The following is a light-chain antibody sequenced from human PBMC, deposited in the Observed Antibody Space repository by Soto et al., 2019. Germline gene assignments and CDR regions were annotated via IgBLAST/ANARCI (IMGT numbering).Light chain of an antibody. CDR1: SSDVGGYSY. CDR2: EVS. Sequence: QSALTQPPSASGSPGQSVTISCTGASSDVGGYSYVSWYQQHPGIAPKLMIYEVSKRPSGVPDRFSGSKSGNTASLTVSGLQAEDEADYYCCSHAGSSTYLFGTGTKLTVL. V-gene: IGLV2-8*01. CDR3: CSHAGSSTYL. J-gene: IGLJ1*01.